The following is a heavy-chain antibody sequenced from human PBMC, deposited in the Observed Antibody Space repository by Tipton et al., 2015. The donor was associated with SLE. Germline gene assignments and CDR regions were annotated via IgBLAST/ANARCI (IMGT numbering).Heavy chain of an antibody. CDR2: IYHSGST. J-gene: IGHJ3*02. CDR1: GGSISSYS. CDR3: ARKRNGMGI. Sequence: TLSLTCTVSGGSISSYSWSWIRQPPGKGLEWLGRIYHSGSTHYNPSLKSRVSISVDTSKNQFSLKLSSVTAADTAVYYCARKRNGMGIWGQGTMVTVSS. V-gene: IGHV4-59*08. D-gene: IGHD5-24*01.